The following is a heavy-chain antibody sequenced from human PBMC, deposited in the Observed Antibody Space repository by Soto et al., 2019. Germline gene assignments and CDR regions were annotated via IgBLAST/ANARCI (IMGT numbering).Heavy chain of an antibody. J-gene: IGHJ3*02. CDR3: ARDKGPQSPYDILTGYYRGADAFDI. V-gene: IGHV4-31*03. D-gene: IGHD3-9*01. CDR1: GGSISSGGYY. Sequence: QVQLQESGPGLVKPSQTLSLTCTVSGGSISSGGYYWSWIRQHPGKGLEWIGYIYYSGSTYYNPSLKSRVTISVDTSKNQFSRKLSSVTAADTAVYYCARDKGPQSPYDILTGYYRGADAFDIWGQGTMVTVSS. CDR2: IYYSGST.